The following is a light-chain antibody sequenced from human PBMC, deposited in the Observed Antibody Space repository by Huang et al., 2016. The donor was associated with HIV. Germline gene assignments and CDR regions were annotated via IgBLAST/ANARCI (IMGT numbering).Light chain of an antibody. CDR1: QSVLYSSNNKND. CDR3: QQYYSTPPVT. J-gene: IGKJ3*01. Sequence: DIVMTQSPDSLAVSLGARTTINCKSSQSVLYSSNNKNDLAWYQQKPGQPPKLLMYWASTRESGVPDRFSGSGSGTDFTLTISSLQAEDVAVYYCQQYYSTPPVTFGPGTKVDIK. V-gene: IGKV4-1*01. CDR2: WAS.